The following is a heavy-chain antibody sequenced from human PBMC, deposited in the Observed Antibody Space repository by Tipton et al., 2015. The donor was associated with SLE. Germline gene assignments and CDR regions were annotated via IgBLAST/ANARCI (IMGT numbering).Heavy chain of an antibody. V-gene: IGHV4-59*12. D-gene: IGHD3-22*01. J-gene: IGHJ4*02. CDR1: GASINSNF. CDR3: ASRYSSAYFDY. Sequence: TLSLTCTVSGASINSNFWSWIRQSPGKGLEWIGYIYSGGSTNYNPSLKSRVTISVDTSKNQFSLKLSSVTAADTAVYYCASRYSSAYFDYWGQGTLVTVSS. CDR2: IYSGGST.